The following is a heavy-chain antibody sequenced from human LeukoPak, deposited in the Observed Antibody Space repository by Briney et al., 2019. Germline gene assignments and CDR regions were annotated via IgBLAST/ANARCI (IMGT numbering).Heavy chain of an antibody. D-gene: IGHD4-11*01. CDR1: GFTFSSYG. CDR2: ISYDGSNK. V-gene: IGHV3-30*18. CDR3: AKDASNYYYYGMDV. J-gene: IGHJ6*02. Sequence: GGSLRLSCAASGFTFSSYGMHWVRQAPGKGLEWVAVISYDGSNKYYADSVKGRFTISRDNSKNTLYLQMNSLRAEDTAVYYCAKDASNYYYYGMDVWGQGTTVTVSS.